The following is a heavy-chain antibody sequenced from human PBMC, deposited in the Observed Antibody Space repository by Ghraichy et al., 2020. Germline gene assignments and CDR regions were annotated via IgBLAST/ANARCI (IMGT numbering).Heavy chain of an antibody. CDR2: IYPGDSDT. D-gene: IGHD3-22*01. Sequence: GESLNISCKGSGYSFTSYWIGWVRQMPGKGLEWMGIIYPGDSDTRYSPSFQGQVTISADKSISTAYLQWSSLKASDTAMYYCARLSYYYDSSGYYYDYWGQGTLVTVSS. CDR1: GYSFTSYW. CDR3: ARLSYYYDSSGYYYDY. J-gene: IGHJ4*02. V-gene: IGHV5-51*01.